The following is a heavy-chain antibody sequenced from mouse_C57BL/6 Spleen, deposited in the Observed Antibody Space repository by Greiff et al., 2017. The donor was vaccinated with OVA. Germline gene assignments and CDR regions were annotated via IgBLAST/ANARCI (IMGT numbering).Heavy chain of an antibody. Sequence: QVQLQQSGAELVKPGASVKLSCKASGYTFTSYWMHWVKQRPGQGLEWIGNFNPSNGGTNYNEKFKSKATLTVDKSSSTAYMQLSSLTSEDSAVYYCAISQISYYGDDWGQGTTLTVSS. V-gene: IGHV1-53*01. CDR3: AISQISYYGDD. D-gene: IGHD1-2*01. CDR1: GYTFTSYW. J-gene: IGHJ2*01. CDR2: FNPSNGGT.